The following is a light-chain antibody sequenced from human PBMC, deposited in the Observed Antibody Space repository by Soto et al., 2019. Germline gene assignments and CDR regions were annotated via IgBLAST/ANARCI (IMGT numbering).Light chain of an antibody. CDR3: QQYNSWPPSYT. CDR2: GAS. CDR1: QSVTTY. Sequence: EIVMTQSPATLSVSLGDRATLSCRASQSVTTYLAWYQQKPGQAPRLLIYGASTRATGIPARFSGSGSETDFTLTISSLQSEDFAFCYCQQYNSWPPSYTFGQGTKLEIK. V-gene: IGKV3-15*01. J-gene: IGKJ2*01.